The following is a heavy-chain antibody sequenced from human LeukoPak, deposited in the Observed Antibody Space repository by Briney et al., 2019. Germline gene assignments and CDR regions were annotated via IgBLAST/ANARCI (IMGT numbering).Heavy chain of an antibody. D-gene: IGHD3-22*01. CDR3: ARVDSSGSLGY. Sequence: SETLSLTCTVSGGSISSGSYYWSWIRQPAGKGLEWIGRIYSSGSTDYTPSLKSRVTISVDTSKNQFSLKLSSVTAADTAVYYCARVDSSGSLGYWGQGTLVTVSS. V-gene: IGHV4-61*02. CDR2: IYSSGST. J-gene: IGHJ4*02. CDR1: GGSISSGSYY.